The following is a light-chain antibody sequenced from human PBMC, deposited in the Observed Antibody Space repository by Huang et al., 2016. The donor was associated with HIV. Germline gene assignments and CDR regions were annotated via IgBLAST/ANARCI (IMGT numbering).Light chain of an antibody. CDR3: QQAVSFPLT. J-gene: IGKJ4*01. CDR1: QDINRW. Sequence: DIQMTQSPSSVSASVGDRISFTCRASQDINRWLAWYQQKPGKAPKLLIYAASTLQGVVPSRFRGRVSGTGFTLTINNLQPEDFATYFCQQAVSFPLTFGGGTKVEIK. CDR2: AAS. V-gene: IGKV1-12*01.